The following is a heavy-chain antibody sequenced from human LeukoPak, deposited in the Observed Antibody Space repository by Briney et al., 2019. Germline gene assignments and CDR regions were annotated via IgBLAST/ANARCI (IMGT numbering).Heavy chain of an antibody. V-gene: IGHV3-23*01. D-gene: IGHD4-17*01. Sequence: GGSLRLSCAASGFTFSRCVMSWVRQAPGRGLEWVSDISGSGGSTFYADSVKGRFTISRDNSKNTLYLQMNSLRAEDTAVYYCTRLALVTTSGAFSDYWGQGTLVTVSS. J-gene: IGHJ4*02. CDR3: TRLALVTTSGAFSDY. CDR2: ISGSGGST. CDR1: GFTFSRCV.